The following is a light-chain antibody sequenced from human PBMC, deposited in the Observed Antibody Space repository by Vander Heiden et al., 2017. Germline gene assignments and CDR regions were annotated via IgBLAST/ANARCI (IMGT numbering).Light chain of an antibody. CDR1: QSISSW. CDR3: QQYNSYLLT. V-gene: IGKV1-5*03. Sequence: DIQMPHSPSTLSASVGDRVTIPCRASQSISSWLAWYQQKPGKAPKLLIYKASSLESGVPSRFSGSGSGTEFTLTISRLEPDDFATYYCQQYNSYLLTFGGGTKVEIK. J-gene: IGKJ4*01. CDR2: KAS.